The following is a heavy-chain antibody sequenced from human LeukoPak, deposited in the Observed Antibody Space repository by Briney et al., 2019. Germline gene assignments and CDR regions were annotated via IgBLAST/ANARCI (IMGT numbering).Heavy chain of an antibody. CDR1: GFTFSGSA. CDR2: IRSKANSYAT. D-gene: IGHD6-6*01. Sequence: TGGSLRLSCAASGFTFSGSAMHWVRQASGKGLEWVGRIRSKANSYATAYAASVKGRFTISRDDSKNTAYLQMNSLKTEDTAVYYCTGSYSSSSGTYYYYYMDVWGKGTTVTVSS. J-gene: IGHJ6*03. V-gene: IGHV3-73*01. CDR3: TGSYSSSSGTYYYYYMDV.